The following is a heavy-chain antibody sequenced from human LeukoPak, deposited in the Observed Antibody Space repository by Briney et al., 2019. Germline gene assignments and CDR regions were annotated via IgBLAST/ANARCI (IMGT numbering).Heavy chain of an antibody. CDR3: TRDPNGDYVGAFES. D-gene: IGHD4-17*01. CDR2: INGGGDTT. CDR1: GFTFVSYA. J-gene: IGHJ5*01. V-gene: IGHV3-23*01. Sequence: GGSLRLSCAASGFTFVSYAMTWVRQAPGKGLEWVSAINGGGDTTYYTDSVKGRFTISRDNSKNTLYLQMNSLRADDTAVYYCTRDPNGDYVGAFESWGQGTLVTVSS.